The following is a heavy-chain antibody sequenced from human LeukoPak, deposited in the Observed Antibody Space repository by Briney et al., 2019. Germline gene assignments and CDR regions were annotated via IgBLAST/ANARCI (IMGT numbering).Heavy chain of an antibody. D-gene: IGHD3-10*01. V-gene: IGHV4-39*07. CDR1: GGSISSKSYH. CDR2: ISYSGRT. Sequence: PSETLSLTCTVSGGSISSKSYHWGWLRQPPGKGLECIATISYSGRTYYNPSLKSRVTISVDTSKNQFSLRLSSLTAADTAVYYCARGGSGYYGSGSYYKSWGQGTLSPSPQ. CDR3: ARGGSGYYGSGSYYKS. J-gene: IGHJ5*02.